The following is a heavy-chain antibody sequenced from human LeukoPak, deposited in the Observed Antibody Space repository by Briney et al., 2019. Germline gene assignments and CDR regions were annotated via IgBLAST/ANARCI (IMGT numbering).Heavy chain of an antibody. J-gene: IGHJ4*02. Sequence: GGSLRLSCAASGFAFTNYAMTWVRQAPGKGLEWASLVTTSGTITYYADSVRGRFTVSRDNSMNTLYLQMTSLRAEDTAVYYCAKNRGATMIGGGLDYWGQGTLVTVSS. D-gene: IGHD3-10*02. CDR2: VTTSGTIT. CDR3: AKNRGATMIGGGLDY. V-gene: IGHV3-23*01. CDR1: GFAFTNYA.